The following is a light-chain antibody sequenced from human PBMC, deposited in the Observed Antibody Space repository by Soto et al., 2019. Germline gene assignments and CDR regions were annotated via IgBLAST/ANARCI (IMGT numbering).Light chain of an antibody. V-gene: IGLV2-8*01. Sequence: QSALTQPPSASGSPGQSVTISCTGTSSDVGRYNYVSWYQQHPGKAPKLMIYEVSKRPSGVPDRLSGSKSGNTASLTVSGLQVEDEAEYYCSSYTGSNNPYVFGAGTKVTV. J-gene: IGLJ1*01. CDR3: SSYTGSNNPYV. CDR1: SSDVGRYNY. CDR2: EVS.